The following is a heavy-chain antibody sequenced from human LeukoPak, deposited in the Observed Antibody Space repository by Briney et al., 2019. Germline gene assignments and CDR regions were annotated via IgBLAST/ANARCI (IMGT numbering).Heavy chain of an antibody. CDR2: ISVNNGGA. V-gene: IGHV1-18*01. Sequence: ASVKVSCKASGYTFTTYRLAWVRQAPGQSLEGMGWISVNNGGANYAQSFQDRVTLTRDTSTTTAYLELRSLSSDDTAIIYCATATQPRGYFLHWGQGTLVTVSS. J-gene: IGHJ1*01. CDR3: ATATQPRGYFLH. D-gene: IGHD2-2*01. CDR1: GYTFTTYR.